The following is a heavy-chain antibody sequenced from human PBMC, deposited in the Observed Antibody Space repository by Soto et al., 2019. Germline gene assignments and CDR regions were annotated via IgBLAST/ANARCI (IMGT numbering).Heavy chain of an antibody. CDR1: GGTFSSYT. Sequence: GASVKVSCKASGGTFSSYTISWVRQAPGQGLEWMGRIIPILGIANYAQKFQGRVTITADKSTSTAYMELSSLRSEDTAVYYCASEETLYSSQHPGQIAFDIWGQGTMVTVSS. J-gene: IGHJ3*02. D-gene: IGHD6-13*01. V-gene: IGHV1-69*02. CDR2: IIPILGIA. CDR3: ASEETLYSSQHPGQIAFDI.